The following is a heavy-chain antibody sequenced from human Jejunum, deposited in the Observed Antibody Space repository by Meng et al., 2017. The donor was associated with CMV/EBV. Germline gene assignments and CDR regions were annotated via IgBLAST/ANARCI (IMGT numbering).Heavy chain of an antibody. V-gene: IGHV4-59*11. Sequence: ARLEESGPGLVKAWGTLALACSVDSGSFGGHYWTWIGPSPGKGLGWIGSVRMFGTPTYNPTLKSRVTETKDTSNNHLALRLKSVTAADTAVYYCARVPDGRYFDLWGQGILVTVSS. CDR3: ARVPDGRYFDL. CDR2: VRMFGTP. J-gene: IGHJ4*02. D-gene: IGHD5-24*01. CDR1: SGSFGGHY.